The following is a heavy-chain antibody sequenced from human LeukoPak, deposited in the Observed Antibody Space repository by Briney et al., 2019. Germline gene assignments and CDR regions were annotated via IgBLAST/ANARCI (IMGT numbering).Heavy chain of an antibody. J-gene: IGHJ4*02. CDR1: GFTFSSYA. D-gene: IGHD3-10*01. Sequence: PGGSLRLSCAASGFTFSSYAMHWVRQAPGKGLEWVTVISYDGSNKYYADSVKGRFTISRDNSKNTMYLQMNSLRAEDTAVYYCARSRSGSGLLGYWGQGTLVTVSS. CDR3: ARSRSGSGLLGY. CDR2: ISYDGSNK. V-gene: IGHV3-30-3*01.